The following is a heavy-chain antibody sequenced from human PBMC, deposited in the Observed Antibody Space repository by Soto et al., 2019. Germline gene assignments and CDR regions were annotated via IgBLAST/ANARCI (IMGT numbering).Heavy chain of an antibody. J-gene: IGHJ6*04. CDR3: ASPPSCSSTSCDLFDV. CDR2: SYSGGST. V-gene: IGHV3-66*01. Sequence: EVQLVESGGGLVQPGGSLRLSCAASGFTVSSNYMSWVRQAPGKGLEWVSVSYSGGSTYYADSVKGRFTISRDNSKNTLYLQMNSLRAEDTAVYYCASPPSCSSTSCDLFDVWGKGTTVTVSS. D-gene: IGHD2-2*01. CDR1: GFTVSSNY.